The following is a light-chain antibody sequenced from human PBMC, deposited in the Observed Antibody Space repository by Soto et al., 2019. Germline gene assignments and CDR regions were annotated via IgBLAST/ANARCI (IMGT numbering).Light chain of an antibody. J-gene: IGKJ1*01. CDR1: QSISSW. V-gene: IGKV1-5*03. CDR3: QQYNDKWT. Sequence: DIQMTQSPSTLSASVGDRVTITCRASQSISSWLDWYQQKPGKAPNLLIYKASSLQSGVPSRFSGSGSGTEFTLTNSSLQPDDCGTYYCQQYNDKWTFGQGTKVEI. CDR2: KAS.